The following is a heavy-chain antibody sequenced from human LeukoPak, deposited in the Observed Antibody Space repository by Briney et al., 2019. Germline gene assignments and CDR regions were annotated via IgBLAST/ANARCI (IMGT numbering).Heavy chain of an antibody. CDR2: ISGSGPTI. V-gene: IGHV3-11*01. D-gene: IGHD6-13*01. J-gene: IGHJ4*02. CDR1: GFTFSDYY. Sequence: GGSLRLSCAASGFTFSDYYMSWIRQAPGKGLEWVSYISGSGPTIFYADSVKGRFTISRDNAKNSLYLQMNSLRAEDTAVYYCARGSVQQQLTLDYWGQGTLVTVSS. CDR3: ARGSVQQQLTLDY.